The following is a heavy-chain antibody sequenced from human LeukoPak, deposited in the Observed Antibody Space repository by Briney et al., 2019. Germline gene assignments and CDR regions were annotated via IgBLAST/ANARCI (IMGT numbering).Heavy chain of an antibody. Sequence: PSETLSLTCTVSGGSISSSSYYWGWIRQPPGKGLEWIGSIYYSGSTYYNPSLKSRVTISVDTSKNQFSLKLSSVTAADTAVYYCARGLAYYYDSSAYFLDFWGQGTLVTVSS. CDR2: IYYSGST. J-gene: IGHJ4*02. V-gene: IGHV4-39*01. CDR3: ARGLAYYYDSSAYFLDF. CDR1: GGSISSSSYY. D-gene: IGHD3-22*01.